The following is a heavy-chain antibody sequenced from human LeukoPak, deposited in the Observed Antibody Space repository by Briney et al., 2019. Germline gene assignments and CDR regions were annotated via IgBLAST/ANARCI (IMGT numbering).Heavy chain of an antibody. CDR1: GGSFSGYY. V-gene: IGHV4-34*01. CDR2: INHSGST. Sequence: SETLSLTCAVYGGSFSGYYWSWIRQPPGKGLEWIGEINHSGSTNYNPSLKSRVTISVDTSKNQFSLKLSSVTAADTAVYYCARGVGATFGNWGQGTLVTVSP. CDR3: ARGVGATFGN. D-gene: IGHD1-26*01. J-gene: IGHJ4*02.